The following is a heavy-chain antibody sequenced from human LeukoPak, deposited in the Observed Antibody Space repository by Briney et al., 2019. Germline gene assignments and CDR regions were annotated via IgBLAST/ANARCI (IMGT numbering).Heavy chain of an antibody. V-gene: IGHV3-23*01. CDR3: AKGTTVTTAFGY. D-gene: IGHD4-17*01. Sequence: PGGSLRLSCAASGFTFSSYAMSWVRQAPGKGLEWVSAISGSGGSTYYADSVKGRFTISRDNSKNTLYLQMNSLRAGDTAVYYCAKGTTVTTAFGYWGQGTLVTVSS. J-gene: IGHJ4*02. CDR2: ISGSGGST. CDR1: GFTFSSYA.